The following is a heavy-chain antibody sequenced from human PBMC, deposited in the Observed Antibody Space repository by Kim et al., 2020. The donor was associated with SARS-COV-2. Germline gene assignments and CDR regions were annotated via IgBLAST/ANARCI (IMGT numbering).Heavy chain of an antibody. CDR3: AKEAGLRYCSGGSCYPRYYYGMDV. J-gene: IGHJ6*02. Sequence: GGSLRLSCAASGFTFSSYGMHWVRQAPGKGLEWVAVISYDGSNKYYADSVKGRFTISRDNSKNTLYLQMNSLRAEDTAVYYCAKEAGLRYCSGGSCYPRYYYGMDVWGQGTTVTVSS. V-gene: IGHV3-30*18. CDR2: ISYDGSNK. CDR1: GFTFSSYG. D-gene: IGHD2-15*01.